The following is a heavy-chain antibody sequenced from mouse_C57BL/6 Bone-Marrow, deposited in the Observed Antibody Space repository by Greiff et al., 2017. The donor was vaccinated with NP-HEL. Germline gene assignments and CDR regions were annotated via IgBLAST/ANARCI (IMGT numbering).Heavy chain of an antibody. CDR2: INPNNGGT. V-gene: IGHV1-26*01. J-gene: IGHJ4*01. Sequence: EVQLQQSGPELVKPGASVKISCKASGYTFTDYYMNWVKQSHGKSLEWIGDINPNNGGTSYNQKFKGKATLTVDKSSSTAYMELRSLTSEDSAVYYCAIYYGLRRGYAMDYWGQGTSVTVSS. CDR3: AIYYGLRRGYAMDY. D-gene: IGHD2-2*01. CDR1: GYTFTDYY.